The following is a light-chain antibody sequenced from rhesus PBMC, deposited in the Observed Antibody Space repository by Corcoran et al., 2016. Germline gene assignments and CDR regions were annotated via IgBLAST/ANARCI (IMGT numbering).Light chain of an antibody. CDR3: LQYSSSLYS. V-gene: IGKV1-22*01. J-gene: IGKJ2*01. Sequence: DIQMTQSPSSLSASVGDTVTITCRASQSISSWLDWYQQKPGKAPKLLIYKASSLQSGVPSRFSGRGSGTDFTLTISSLQPEDFSTYYCLQYSSSLYSFGQGTKVEIK. CDR1: QSISSW. CDR2: KAS.